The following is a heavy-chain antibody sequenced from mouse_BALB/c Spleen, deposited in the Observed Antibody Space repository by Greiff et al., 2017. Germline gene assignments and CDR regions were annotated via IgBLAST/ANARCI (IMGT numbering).Heavy chain of an antibody. CDR3: TRLYDYEGFAY. J-gene: IGHJ3*01. D-gene: IGHD2-4*01. Sequence: VQLQQSGTVLARPGASVKMSCKASGYTFTSYWMHWVKQRPGQGLEWIGAIYPGNSDTSYNQKFKGKAKLTAVTSTSTAYMELSSLTNEDSAVYYCTRLYDYEGFAYWGQGTLVTVSA. CDR2: IYPGNSDT. V-gene: IGHV1-5*01. CDR1: GYTFTSYW.